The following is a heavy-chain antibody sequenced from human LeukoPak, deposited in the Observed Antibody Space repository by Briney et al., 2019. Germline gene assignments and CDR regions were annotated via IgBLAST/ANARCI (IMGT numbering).Heavy chain of an antibody. Sequence: PGGSPRLSCATSGFTFGTYWMSWVRQAPGKGLEWVANIKQDGSEKYYVDSVKGRFTISRDNAKNSLYLQMNSLRAEDTAVYYCANGDGFDYWGQGTLVTVSS. D-gene: IGHD5-24*01. V-gene: IGHV3-7*01. J-gene: IGHJ4*02. CDR3: ANGDGFDY. CDR1: GFTFGTYW. CDR2: IKQDGSEK.